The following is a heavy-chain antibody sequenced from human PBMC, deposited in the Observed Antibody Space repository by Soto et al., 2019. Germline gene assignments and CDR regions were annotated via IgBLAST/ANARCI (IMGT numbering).Heavy chain of an antibody. CDR1: GGAISSYY. D-gene: IGHD3-10*01. V-gene: IGHV4-59*01. Sequence: QVQLQESGPGLVKPSETLSLTCTVSGGAISSYYWSWIRQPPGKGLEWIGYIYYSGSTNYNPSLKSRVTRSVDTSQNHFSLKLSSVTAADTAVYYCARGGLWCGEPWYFCLWGRGTLVTVSS. CDR2: IYYSGST. J-gene: IGHJ2*01. CDR3: ARGGLWCGEPWYFCL.